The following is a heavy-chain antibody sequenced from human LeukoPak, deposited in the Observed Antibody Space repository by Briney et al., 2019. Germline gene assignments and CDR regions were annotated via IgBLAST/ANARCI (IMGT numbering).Heavy chain of an antibody. CDR3: ARAAAAKSLPEPLDY. D-gene: IGHD6-13*01. J-gene: IGHJ4*02. V-gene: IGHV3-30-3*01. Sequence: PGGSLRLSCAASGFTFSSYAMHWVRQAPGKGLEWVAVISYDGSNKYYADSAKGRFTISRDNSKNTLYLQMNSLRAEDTAVYYCARAAAAKSLPEPLDYWGQGTLVTVSS. CDR2: ISYDGSNK. CDR1: GFTFSSYA.